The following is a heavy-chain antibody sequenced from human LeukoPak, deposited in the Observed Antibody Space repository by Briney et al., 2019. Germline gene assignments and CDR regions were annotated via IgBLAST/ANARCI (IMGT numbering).Heavy chain of an antibody. CDR2: IKEDGSEK. CDR1: GFTFSSYW. D-gene: IGHD6-13*01. J-gene: IGHJ4*02. Sequence: PGGSLRLSCAASGFTFSSYWMHWVRQAPGKGLEWVANIKEDGSEKYYVDSVKGRFTISRDNAKNSLYLQMNSLRADDTAVYYCARRTRQLASDYWGQGTLVTVSS. V-gene: IGHV3-7*05. CDR3: ARRTRQLASDY.